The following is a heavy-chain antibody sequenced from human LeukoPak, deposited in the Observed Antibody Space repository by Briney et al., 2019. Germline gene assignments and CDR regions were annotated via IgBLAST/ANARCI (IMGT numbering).Heavy chain of an antibody. Sequence: GSLRLSCAASGFTFSTYAMNWVRQAPGEGLEWVSAISGGGESTYNADPVKGRFIISRDNSKNTLYLQMNGLRAEDTAIYYCAKGEGGSCSSSSCSTYFDYWGQGTLVTVSS. D-gene: IGHD2-15*01. J-gene: IGHJ4*02. V-gene: IGHV3-23*01. CDR1: GFTFSTYA. CDR3: AKGEGGSCSSSSCSTYFDY. CDR2: ISGGGEST.